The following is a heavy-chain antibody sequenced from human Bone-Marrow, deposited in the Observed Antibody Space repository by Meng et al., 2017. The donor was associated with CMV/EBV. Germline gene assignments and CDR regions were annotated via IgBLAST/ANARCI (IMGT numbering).Heavy chain of an antibody. V-gene: IGHV3-9*01. CDR2: ISWNSGSI. Sequence: SLKISCAASGFTFDDYAMHWVRQAPGKGLEWVSGISWNSGSIGYADSVKGRFTISRDNSRNTVYLQMNNLRAEDTAVYYCAKLSSTVTYGMDVWGQGTTVTVSS. J-gene: IGHJ6*02. D-gene: IGHD4-11*01. CDR3: AKLSSTVTYGMDV. CDR1: GFTFDDYA.